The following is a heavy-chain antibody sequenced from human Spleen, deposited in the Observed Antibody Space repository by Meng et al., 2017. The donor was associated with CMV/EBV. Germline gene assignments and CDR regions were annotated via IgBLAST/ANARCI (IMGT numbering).Heavy chain of an antibody. V-gene: IGHV4-59*01. Sequence: SETLSLTCTVSGGSIRSYYWSWIRQPPGKGLECIGYISNSGSTNYNPSLKSRVMISLDSSKNQFSLIVTSVTAADTAVYYCARVRGMSGPPNALFDLWGQGTLVTVSS. J-gene: IGHJ4*02. D-gene: IGHD3-10*01. CDR1: GGSIRSYY. CDR3: ARVRGMSGPPNALFDL. CDR2: ISNSGST.